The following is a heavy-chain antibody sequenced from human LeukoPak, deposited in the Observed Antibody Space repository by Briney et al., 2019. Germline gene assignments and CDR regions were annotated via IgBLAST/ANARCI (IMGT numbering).Heavy chain of an antibody. J-gene: IGHJ5*02. Sequence: GGSLRLSCAASGFTFNNYAMTWVRQAPGKGLEWVSTIIGSGGNTDYADSVKGRFTISRDNSKDTLFLQIDSLRVEDTAVYYCATFCSGGDCYSFAPWGQGTLVTVSS. V-gene: IGHV3-23*01. CDR3: ATFCSGGDCYSFAP. CDR1: GFTFNNYA. CDR2: IIGSGGNT. D-gene: IGHD2-15*01.